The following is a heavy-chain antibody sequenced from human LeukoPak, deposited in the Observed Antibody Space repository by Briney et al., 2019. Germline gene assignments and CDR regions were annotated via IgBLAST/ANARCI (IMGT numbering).Heavy chain of an antibody. Sequence: SETLSLTCAVYGGSFSGYYWSWIRQPPGKGLEWIGEINHSGSTNYNPSLKSRVTISVDTSKNQFFLKLSSVTAADTAVYYCARGRVATLFDYWGQGTLVTVSS. CDR3: ARGRVATLFDY. D-gene: IGHD2-15*01. CDR2: INHSGST. V-gene: IGHV4-34*01. J-gene: IGHJ4*02. CDR1: GGSFSGYY.